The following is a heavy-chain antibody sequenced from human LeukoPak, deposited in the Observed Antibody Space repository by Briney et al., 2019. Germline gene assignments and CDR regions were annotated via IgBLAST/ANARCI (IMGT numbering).Heavy chain of an antibody. J-gene: IGHJ4*02. CDR2: ISGSGGST. D-gene: IGHD3-22*01. CDR3: AKRVRGYYSV. Sequence: PGGSLRLSCAASGFIYDEYGMSWVRQAPGKGLEWVSAISGSGGSTYYADSVKGRFTISRDNSKNTLFLQMNSLRAEDTAVYYCAKRVRGYYSVWGLGTLVTVSS. CDR1: GFIYDEYG. V-gene: IGHV3-23*01.